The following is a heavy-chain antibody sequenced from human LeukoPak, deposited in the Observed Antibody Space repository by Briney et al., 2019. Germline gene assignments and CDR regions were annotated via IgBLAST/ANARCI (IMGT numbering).Heavy chain of an antibody. CDR2: IYYSGST. CDR3: ARSLYDSSGYPDY. J-gene: IGHJ4*02. CDR1: GGSISRGGYY. V-gene: IGHV4-31*03. Sequence: PSQTLSLTCTVSGGSISRGGYYWSWIRQHPGKGLEWIGYIYYSGSTYYNPSLKSRVTISVDTSKNQFSLKLSSVTAADTAVYYCARSLYDSSGYPDYWGQGTLVTVSS. D-gene: IGHD3-22*01.